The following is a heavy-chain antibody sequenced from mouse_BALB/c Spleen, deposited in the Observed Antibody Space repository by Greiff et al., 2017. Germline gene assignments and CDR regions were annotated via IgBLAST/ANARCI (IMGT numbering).Heavy chain of an antibody. CDR3: ARDGYYDWFAY. J-gene: IGHJ3*01. CDR2: ISSGSSTI. D-gene: IGHD2-3*01. Sequence: EVKVVESGGGLVQPGGSRKLSCAASGFTFSSFGMHWVRQAPEKGLEWVAYISSGSSTIYYADTVKGRFTISRDNPKNTLFLQMTSLRSEDTAMYYCARDGYYDWFAYWGQGTLVTVSA. CDR1: GFTFSSFG. V-gene: IGHV5-17*02.